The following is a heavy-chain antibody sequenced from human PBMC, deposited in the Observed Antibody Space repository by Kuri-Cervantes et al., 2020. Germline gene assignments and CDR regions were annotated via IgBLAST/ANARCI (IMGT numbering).Heavy chain of an antibody. CDR1: GGSISSDGYY. D-gene: IGHD2/OR15-2a*01. CDR3: ARSRRLGFLDY. CDR2: IYYSGST. Sequence: SETLSLTCTVSGGSISSDGYYWNWIRQHPGRGLEWIGYIYYSGSTYYNPSLKSRVTISVDTSKNQFSLKLSSVTAADTAVYYCARSRRLGFLDYWGQGTLVTVSS. V-gene: IGHV4-31*03. J-gene: IGHJ4*02.